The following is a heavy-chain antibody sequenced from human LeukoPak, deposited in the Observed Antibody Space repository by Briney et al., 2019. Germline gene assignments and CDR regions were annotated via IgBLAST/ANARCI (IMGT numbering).Heavy chain of an antibody. CDR1: GFTFSTLT. J-gene: IGHJ4*02. D-gene: IGHD1-14*01. Sequence: GRSLRLSCAASGFTFSTLTMYWVRQAPGKGLEWVAVISHEGSIQYYADSVRGRFTISRDNSKKTVSLQMNSLRREDTAVYFCVGDRIPGPPDYFDYWGQGTLVTVSS. CDR2: ISHEGSIQ. V-gene: IGHV3-30-3*01. CDR3: VGDRIPGPPDYFDY.